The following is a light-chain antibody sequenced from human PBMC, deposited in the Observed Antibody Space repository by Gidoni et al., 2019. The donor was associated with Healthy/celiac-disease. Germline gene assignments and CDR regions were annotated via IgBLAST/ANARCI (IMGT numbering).Light chain of an antibody. CDR3: SSYTSSSTYVL. V-gene: IGLV2-14*01. CDR1: SSDVGGYNY. Sequence: QSALTQPASVSGSPGQSITISCTGTSSDVGGYNYVSWYQQHPGKAPKLLVYDVSNRPSGGSNRFSGAKSGNPASLTISGLQAEDEAHYYCSSYTSSSTYVLFGGGTKLTVL. J-gene: IGLJ2*01. CDR2: DVS.